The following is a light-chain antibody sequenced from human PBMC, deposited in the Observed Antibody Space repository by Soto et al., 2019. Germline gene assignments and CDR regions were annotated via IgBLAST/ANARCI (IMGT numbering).Light chain of an antibody. CDR3: QYYNYWQT. J-gene: IGKJ1*01. Sequence: EIVMTQAPATLSVSPGERATLSCRASQSVSSNLAWYQLKPGQAPRLLISGASTGAPGIPARFSSSWSGTEFTLISSSQQSEDAEVHYRQYYNYWQTFGQGTKV. CDR2: GAS. V-gene: IGKV3-15*01. CDR1: QSVSSN.